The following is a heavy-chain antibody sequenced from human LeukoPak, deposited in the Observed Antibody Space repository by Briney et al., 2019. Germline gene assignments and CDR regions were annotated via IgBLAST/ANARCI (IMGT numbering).Heavy chain of an antibody. CDR3: VKALPSLRFLEWLLPHYYYYGMDV. CDR2: ISSNGGST. D-gene: IGHD3-3*01. J-gene: IGHJ6*02. V-gene: IGHV3-64D*06. Sequence: GGSLRLSCSASGFTFSSYAMHWVRQAPGKGLEYVSAISSNGGSTYCADSVKGRFTIPRDNSKNTLYLQMSSLRAEDTAVYYCVKALPSLRFLEWLLPHYYYYGMDVWGQGTTVTVSS. CDR1: GFTFSSYA.